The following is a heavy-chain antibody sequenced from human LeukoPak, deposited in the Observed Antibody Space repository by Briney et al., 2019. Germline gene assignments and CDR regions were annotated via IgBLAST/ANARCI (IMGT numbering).Heavy chain of an antibody. CDR2: IFQSVST. V-gene: IGHV4-38-2*02. CDR3: ARNNSNGFDF. CDR1: GYSISGGYY. D-gene: IGHD6-19*01. Sequence: PSETLSLTCTVSGYSISGGYYWGWIRQPPGRGLEWIGTIFQSVSTYYNPSLKSRVTTSVDTSKNQFSLKLGSVTAADTAVYYCARNNSNGFDFWSQGTLVTVSS. J-gene: IGHJ4*02.